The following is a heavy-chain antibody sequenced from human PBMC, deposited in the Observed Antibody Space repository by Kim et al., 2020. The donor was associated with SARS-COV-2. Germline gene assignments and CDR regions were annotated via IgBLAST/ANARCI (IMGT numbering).Heavy chain of an antibody. V-gene: IGHV3-23*01. CDR3: AKAVTTTDYYYYGMDV. CDR1: GFTFSSYA. Sequence: GGSLRLSCAASGFTFSSYAMSCVRQAPGKGLEWVSAISGSGGSTYYADSVKGRFTISRDNSKNTLYLQMNSLRAEDTAVYYCAKAVTTTDYYYYGMDVWGQGTTVTVSS. J-gene: IGHJ6*02. CDR2: ISGSGGST. D-gene: IGHD4-17*01.